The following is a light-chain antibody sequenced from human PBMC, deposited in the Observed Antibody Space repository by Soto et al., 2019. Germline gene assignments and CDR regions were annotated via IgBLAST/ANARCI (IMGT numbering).Light chain of an antibody. CDR1: ESISDY. J-gene: IGKJ4*01. V-gene: IGKV1-39*01. CDR3: QQTFSHLLS. CDR2: SAS. Sequence: IQLTQSPSSLSASVGDRVTIVCRASESISDYLNWYQLKSGEAPKVLIYSASTLRGGVPSRFSGTGSGTEFTLTINSLQPEDVATYYCQQTFSHLLSFGGGTTVEIK.